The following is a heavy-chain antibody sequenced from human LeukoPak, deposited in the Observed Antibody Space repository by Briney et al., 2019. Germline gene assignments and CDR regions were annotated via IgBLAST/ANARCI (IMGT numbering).Heavy chain of an antibody. CDR1: GFTFNSYW. CDR2: IKQDGSEK. V-gene: IGHV3-7*02. D-gene: IGHD3-10*01. J-gene: IGHJ4*02. CDR3: VGLGENY. Sequence: LPGGSLRLSCAASGFTFNSYWMSWVRQAPGKGLEWVANIKQDGSEKYYVDSVKGRFTISRDNAKNSLYLQMNSLRAEDTAVYYCVGLGENYWGQGTLVTVSS.